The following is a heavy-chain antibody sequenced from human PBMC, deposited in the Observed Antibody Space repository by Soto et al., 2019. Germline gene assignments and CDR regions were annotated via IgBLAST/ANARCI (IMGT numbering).Heavy chain of an antibody. D-gene: IGHD3-9*01. CDR3: ARAIDYDILTGYPAPPDY. V-gene: IGHV3-30*03. CDR2: ISYDGSNK. CDR1: GFTFSSYG. Sequence: GGSLRLSCAASGFTFSSYGMHWVRQAPGKGLEWVAVISYDGSNKYYADSVKGRFTISRENAKNSLYLQMNSLRAGDTAVYYCARAIDYDILTGYPAPPDYWGQGTLVTVSS. J-gene: IGHJ4*02.